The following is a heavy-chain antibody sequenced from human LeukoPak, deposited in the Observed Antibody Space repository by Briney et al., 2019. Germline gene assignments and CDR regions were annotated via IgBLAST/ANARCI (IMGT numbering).Heavy chain of an antibody. D-gene: IGHD6-19*01. V-gene: IGHV1-18*04. Sequence: ASVKVSCKASGYTFTSYGISWVRQAPGQGLEWMGWISAYNGNTNYAQKLQGRVTMTTDTSTSTAYMELRSLRSDDTAVYYCARVLAVAGVFDYWGQGALVTVSS. CDR3: ARVLAVAGVFDY. J-gene: IGHJ4*02. CDR1: GYTFTSYG. CDR2: ISAYNGNT.